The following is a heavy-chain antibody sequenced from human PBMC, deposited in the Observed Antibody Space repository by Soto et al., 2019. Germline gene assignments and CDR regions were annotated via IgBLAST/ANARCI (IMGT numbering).Heavy chain of an antibody. D-gene: IGHD3-3*01. V-gene: IGHV4-59*01. J-gene: IGHJ5*02. CDR3: ARGVEGVYYDFWSGYYLRWFDP. Sequence: SETLSLTCTVSGGSISSYYWSWIRQPPGKGLEWIGYIYYSGGTNYNPSLKSRVTISVDTSKNQFSLKLSSVTAADTAVYYCARGVEGVYYDFWSGYYLRWFDPWGQGTLVTVSS. CDR2: IYYSGGT. CDR1: GGSISSYY.